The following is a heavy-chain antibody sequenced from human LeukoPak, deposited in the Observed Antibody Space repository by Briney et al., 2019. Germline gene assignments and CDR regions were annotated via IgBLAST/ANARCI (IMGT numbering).Heavy chain of an antibody. CDR2: INPKSGGT. J-gene: IGHJ3*02. V-gene: IGHV1-2*04. CDR1: GYTFTDYY. CDR3: ARAVGHYYDSSGYHDAFDI. D-gene: IGHD3-22*01. Sequence: EASVKVSCKASGYTFTDYYIHWVRQAPGQGLEWMGWINPKSGGTNYAQKFQGWVTMTWDTSISTAYMELSRLRSDDTAVYYCARAVGHYYDSSGYHDAFDIWGQGTMVTVSS.